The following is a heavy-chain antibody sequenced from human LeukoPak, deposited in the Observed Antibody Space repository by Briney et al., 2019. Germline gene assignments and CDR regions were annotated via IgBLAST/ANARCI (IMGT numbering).Heavy chain of an antibody. CDR3: ARDPDYYDSGGHLS. CDR2: IIPILGTA. V-gene: IGHV1-69*04. CDR1: GGTFSSYV. D-gene: IGHD3-22*01. Sequence: SVKVSCKASGGTFSSYVISWVRQAPGQGLEWMGRIIPILGTANYAQKFQGRVTITADKSTSTAYMEMSSLRSEDTAVYYCARDPDYYDSGGHLSWGQGTLVTVSS. J-gene: IGHJ5*02.